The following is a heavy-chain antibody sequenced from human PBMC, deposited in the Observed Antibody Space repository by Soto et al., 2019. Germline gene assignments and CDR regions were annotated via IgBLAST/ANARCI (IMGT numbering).Heavy chain of an antibody. Sequence: QVQLVQSGAEVKKPGASVKVSCKASGYTFTSYGISWVRQAPGQGLEWMGWISAYNGNTHSAQKLQGRDTMTTDTATRAAYMELRTLRSDDTAVYYCARASGSAYCFAPWGQGTLVTVSS. D-gene: IGHD1-26*01. CDR2: ISAYNGNT. J-gene: IGHJ5*02. CDR3: ARASGSAYCFAP. CDR1: GYTFTSYG. V-gene: IGHV1-18*01.